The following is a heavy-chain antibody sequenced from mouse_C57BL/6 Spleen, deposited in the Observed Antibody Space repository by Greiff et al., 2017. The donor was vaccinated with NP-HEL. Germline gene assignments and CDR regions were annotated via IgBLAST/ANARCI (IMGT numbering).Heavy chain of an antibody. CDR2: ISDGGSYT. D-gene: IGHD1-1*02. Sequence: DVQLVESGGGLVKPGGSLKLSCAASGFTFSSYAMSWVRQTPEKRLEWVATISDGGSYTYYPDNVKGRFTISRDNAKNNLYLQMSHLKSEDTAMYYCARDGGPYYFDYWGQGTTLTVSS. J-gene: IGHJ2*01. CDR1: GFTFSSYA. CDR3: ARDGGPYYFDY. V-gene: IGHV5-4*01.